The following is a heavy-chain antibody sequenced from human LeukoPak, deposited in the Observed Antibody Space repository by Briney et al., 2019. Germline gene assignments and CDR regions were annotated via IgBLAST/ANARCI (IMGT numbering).Heavy chain of an antibody. V-gene: IGHV1-18*01. D-gene: IGHD3-3*01. J-gene: IGHJ4*02. CDR1: GYTFTSYG. Sequence: ASVKVSCKASGYTFTSYGISWVRQAPGQGLEWMGWISAYNGNTNYAQKLQGRVTMTTDTSTSTAYMELRSLRSDDTAVYYCARGPRITIFGVVNPVDYWGQGTLVTVSS. CDR2: ISAYNGNT. CDR3: ARGPRITIFGVVNPVDY.